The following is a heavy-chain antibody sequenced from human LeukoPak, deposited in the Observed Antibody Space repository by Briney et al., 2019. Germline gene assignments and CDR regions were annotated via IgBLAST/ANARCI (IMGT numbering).Heavy chain of an antibody. CDR3: AKDLYSNYGPADY. D-gene: IGHD4-11*01. Sequence: GGSLRLSCAASGFTFTSYSMSWVRQAPGKGLEWVSTINGGGVNTHYADSVGGRFTISRDNSKNTLFLQVNSLRDEDTAVYYCAKDLYSNYGPADYWGQGNLVTVSS. CDR1: GFTFTSYS. CDR2: INGGGVNT. J-gene: IGHJ4*02. V-gene: IGHV3-23*01.